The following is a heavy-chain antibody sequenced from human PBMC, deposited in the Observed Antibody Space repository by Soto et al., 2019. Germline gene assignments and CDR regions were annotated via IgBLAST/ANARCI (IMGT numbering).Heavy chain of an antibody. J-gene: IGHJ6*02. V-gene: IGHV1-69*13. CDR2: IIPIFGTA. D-gene: IGHD2-2*01. CDR1: VGTFSSYA. Sequence: SVKVSCKASVGTFSSYAISWVRQAPGQGREWMGGIIPIFGTADYAQKFQGRVTSTADESPSTAYIELSSLRSEDSAVYYCVRDYCSSTSCPAYYYGMDVWGQGTTVTVSS. CDR3: VRDYCSSTSCPAYYYGMDV.